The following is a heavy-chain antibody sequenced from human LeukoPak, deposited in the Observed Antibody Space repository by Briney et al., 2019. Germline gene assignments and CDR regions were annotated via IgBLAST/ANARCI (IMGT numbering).Heavy chain of an antibody. CDR2: INPNSGGT. D-gene: IGHD6-19*01. J-gene: IGHJ4*02. CDR1: GYTFSGFY. Sequence: EASVKVSCKASGYTFSGFYIYWVRQVPGQGLEWMGWINPNSGGTNYAQKFQGRVTMTRDTSISTAYMELSRLRSDDTAVYYCARDAVAGTLHFDYWGQGTLVTVSS. V-gene: IGHV1-2*02. CDR3: ARDAVAGTLHFDY.